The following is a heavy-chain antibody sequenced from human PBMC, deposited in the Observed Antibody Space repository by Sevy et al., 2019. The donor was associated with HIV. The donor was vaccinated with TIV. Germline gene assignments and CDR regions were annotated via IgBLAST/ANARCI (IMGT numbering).Heavy chain of an antibody. Sequence: GGSLRLSCAASGFTFSSYSMNWVRQAPGKGLEWVSSISSSSSYIYYADSVKGRFTIYRDNAKNSLYLQMNSLRAEDTAVYYCARGASFKQQLATRRDYYYYMDVWGKGTTVTVSS. CDR3: ARGASFKQQLATRRDYYYYMDV. J-gene: IGHJ6*03. V-gene: IGHV3-21*01. CDR1: GFTFSSYS. CDR2: ISSSSSYI. D-gene: IGHD6-13*01.